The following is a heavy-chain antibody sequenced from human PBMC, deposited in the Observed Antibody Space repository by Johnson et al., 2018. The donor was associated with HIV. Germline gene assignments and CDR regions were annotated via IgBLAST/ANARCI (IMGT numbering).Heavy chain of an antibody. Sequence: QVQLVESGGGVVQPGGSLRLSCAASGFTFSSYGMHWVCQVSGKGLAWVAFIRYDGSNKSYGDPVKGRFTLSRDHSNNPLFLQMNSLRAEDTAGYYCAGGIRVAGGNDAFDIWGQGTMVTVS. CDR3: AGGIRVAGGNDAFDI. V-gene: IGHV3-30*02. J-gene: IGHJ3*02. D-gene: IGHD6-19*01. CDR2: IRYDGSNK. CDR1: GFTFSSYG.